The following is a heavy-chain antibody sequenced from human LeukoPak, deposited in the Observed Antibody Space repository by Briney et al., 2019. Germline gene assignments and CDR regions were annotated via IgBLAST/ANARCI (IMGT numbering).Heavy chain of an antibody. CDR3: AKDWGPQQRLVNAFDY. D-gene: IGHD6-13*01. CDR2: ISSSSSYI. J-gene: IGHJ4*02. CDR1: GFTFSSDS. V-gene: IGHV3-21*01. Sequence: GGSLRLSCAASGFTFSSDSMNWVRQAPGKGLEWVSSISSSSSYIYYADSVKGRFTISRDNAKNSLYLQMNSLRAEDTAVYYCAKDWGPQQRLVNAFDYWGQGTLVTVSS.